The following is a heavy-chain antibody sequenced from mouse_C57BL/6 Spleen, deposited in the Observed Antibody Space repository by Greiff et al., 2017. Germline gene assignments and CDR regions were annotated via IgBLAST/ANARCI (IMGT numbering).Heavy chain of an antibody. Sequence: EVHLVESGGGLVKPGGSLKLSCAASGFTFSSYAMSWVRQTPEKRLEWVATISDGGSYTYYPDNVKGRFTISRDNAKNNLYLQMSHLKSEDTAMYYCASPYYGSSYGYYAMDYWGQGTSVAVSS. V-gene: IGHV5-4*01. CDR1: GFTFSSYA. CDR3: ASPYYGSSYGYYAMDY. D-gene: IGHD1-1*01. CDR2: ISDGGSYT. J-gene: IGHJ4*01.